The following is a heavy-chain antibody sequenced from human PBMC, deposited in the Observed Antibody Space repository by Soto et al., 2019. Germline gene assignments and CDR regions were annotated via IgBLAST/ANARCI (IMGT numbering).Heavy chain of an antibody. J-gene: IGHJ5*02. V-gene: IGHV1-2*02. D-gene: IGHD2-15*01. CDR3: ARSRYCSGGSCSYSKNWFDP. CDR1: GYTFTGYY. CDR2: INPNSGGT. Sequence: ASVKVSCKASGYTFTGYYTHWERQAPGQGLEWMGWINPNSGGTNYAQKFQGRVTMTRDTSISTAYMELSRLRSDDTAVYYCARSRYCSGGSCSYSKNWFDPWGHGTLVTASS.